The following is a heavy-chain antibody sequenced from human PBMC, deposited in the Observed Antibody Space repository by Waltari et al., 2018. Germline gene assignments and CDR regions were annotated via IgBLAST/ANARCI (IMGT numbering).Heavy chain of an antibody. CDR3: ARFGPPNPAYDSSGYYY. CDR1: GGSISSGGYY. J-gene: IGHJ4*02. V-gene: IGHV4-31*03. D-gene: IGHD3-22*01. Sequence: QVQLQESGPGLVKPSQTLSLTCTVSGGSISSGGYYWSWIRQHTGKGLEWIGYIYYSGSTYYNPSLTSRVTISVDTSKNQCSLKLSSVTAADTAVYYCARFGPPNPAYDSSGYYYWGQGTLVTVSS. CDR2: IYYSGST.